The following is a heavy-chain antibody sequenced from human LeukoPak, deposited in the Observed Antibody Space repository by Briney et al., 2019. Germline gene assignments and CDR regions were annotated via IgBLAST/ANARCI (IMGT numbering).Heavy chain of an antibody. CDR1: GGSISSGDYY. CDR2: IYYSGST. Sequence: SETPSLTCTVSGGSISSGDYYWSWIRQPPGKGLEWIGYIYYSGSTYYNPSLKSRVTISVDTSKNQFSLKLSSVTAADTAVYYCARAAVGVVDYWGQGTLVTVSS. CDR3: ARAAVGVVDY. J-gene: IGHJ4*02. V-gene: IGHV4-30-4*01. D-gene: IGHD6-19*01.